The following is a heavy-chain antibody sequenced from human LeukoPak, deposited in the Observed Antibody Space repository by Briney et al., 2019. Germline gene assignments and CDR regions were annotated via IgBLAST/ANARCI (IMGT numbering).Heavy chain of an antibody. J-gene: IGHJ4*02. CDR1: GVSFTGYY. CDR2: ISHSGRT. CDR3: TRTSPGIPLDF. D-gene: IGHD1-1*01. V-gene: IGHV4-34*01. Sequence: SETLSLTCAVSGVSFTGYYWSWIRQPPGRGPEWIGEISHSGRTAYNPSLKSRVAISLDTSKNQFSLKLSFVSAADTAVYYCTRTSPGIPLDFWGQGTLVTVSS.